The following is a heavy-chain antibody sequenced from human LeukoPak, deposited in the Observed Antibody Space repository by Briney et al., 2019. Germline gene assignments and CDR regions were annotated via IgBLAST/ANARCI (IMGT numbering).Heavy chain of an antibody. CDR1: GFTFSSYA. D-gene: IGHD6-13*01. CDR2: ISYDGSNK. Sequence: PGGSLRLSCAASGFTFSSYAMHWARQAPGKGLEWVAVISYDGSNKYYADSVKGRFTISRDNSKNTLYLQMNSLRAEDTAVYYCARTNLLSSSWAFDYWGQGTLVTVSS. J-gene: IGHJ4*02. CDR3: ARTNLLSSSWAFDY. V-gene: IGHV3-30-3*01.